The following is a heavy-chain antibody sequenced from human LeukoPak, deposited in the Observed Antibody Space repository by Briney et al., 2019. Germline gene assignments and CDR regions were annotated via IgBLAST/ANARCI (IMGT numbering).Heavy chain of an antibody. CDR3: ARGRGGTVVRGYLDY. CDR1: GYTFTNYD. CDR2: MNSNSGNT. V-gene: IGHV1-8*01. D-gene: IGHD3-10*01. Sequence: ASVKVSCKASGYTFTNYDIMWVRQATGQGREWMGLMNSNSGNTGYAQKFQGRVTMTRETSINTAYWELHSLTSEDTAVYYCARGRGGTVVRGYLDYWGQGTLVTVSS. J-gene: IGHJ4*02.